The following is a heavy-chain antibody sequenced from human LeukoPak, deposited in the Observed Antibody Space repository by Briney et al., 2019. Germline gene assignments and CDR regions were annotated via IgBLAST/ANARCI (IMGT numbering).Heavy chain of an antibody. Sequence: GGSLRLSCAASGFTFSSYWMSWVRQAPGKGLEWVANIKQDGSEKYYVDSVRGRLTISRDNARNSLYLQMNSLRAEDTAVYYCARVGTTTAFDYWGQGTLVTVSS. CDR3: ARVGTTTAFDY. CDR1: GFTFSSYW. CDR2: IKQDGSEK. V-gene: IGHV3-7*01. D-gene: IGHD1-26*01. J-gene: IGHJ4*02.